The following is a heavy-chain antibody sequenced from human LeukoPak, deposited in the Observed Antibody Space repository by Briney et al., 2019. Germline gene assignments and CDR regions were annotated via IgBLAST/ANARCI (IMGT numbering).Heavy chain of an antibody. V-gene: IGHV1-69*04. CDR2: IIPILGIA. CDR3: AKGSVLRYFDWLLDV. Sequence: GASVKVSCKASGGTFSSYAISWVRQAPRQGLEWMGRIIPILGIANYAQKFQGRVTITADKSTSTAYMELSSLRSEDTAVYYCAKGSVLRYFDWLLDVWGQGTTVTVSS. D-gene: IGHD3-9*01. J-gene: IGHJ6*02. CDR1: GGTFSSYA.